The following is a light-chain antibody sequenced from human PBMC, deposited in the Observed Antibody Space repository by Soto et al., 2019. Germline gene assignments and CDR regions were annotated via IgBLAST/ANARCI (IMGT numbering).Light chain of an antibody. CDR3: QQCGSSPGT. V-gene: IGKV3-15*01. J-gene: IGKJ1*01. CDR2: GAS. Sequence: EIVMTQSPATLSVSPGERATLSCRASQSVSSNLAWYQQKPGQAPRLLIYGASTRATGIPARFSGSGSGTEFTLTISRLEPEDFAVYYCQQCGSSPGTFGQGTKVDIK. CDR1: QSVSSN.